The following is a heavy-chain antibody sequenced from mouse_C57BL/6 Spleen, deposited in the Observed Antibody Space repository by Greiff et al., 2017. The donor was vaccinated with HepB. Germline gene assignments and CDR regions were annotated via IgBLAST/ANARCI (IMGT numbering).Heavy chain of an antibody. V-gene: IGHV10-1*01. Sequence: EVQLQQSGGGLVQPKGSLKLSCAASGFSFNTYAMNWVRQAPGKGLEWVARIRSKSNNYATYYADSVKDRFTISRDDSESMLYLQMNNLKTEDTAMYYCVRHGTDSSGGGFAYWGQGTLVTVSA. CDR1: GFSFNTYA. CDR2: IRSKSNNYAT. J-gene: IGHJ3*01. D-gene: IGHD3-2*02. CDR3: VRHGTDSSGGGFAY.